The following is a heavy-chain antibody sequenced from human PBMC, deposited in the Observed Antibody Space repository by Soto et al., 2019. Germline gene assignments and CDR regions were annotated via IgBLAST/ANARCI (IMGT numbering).Heavy chain of an antibody. CDR3: ARDGGGQLAFDY. V-gene: IGHV3-48*03. Sequence: EVQLVESGGGLVQPGGSLRLSCAASGFTFSSYEMNWVRQAPGKGMEWVSYISSSGSTIYYADSVQGRFTISRDNAKNSLYLQMNSLRAEDTAVYYCARDGGGQLAFDYWGQGTLVTVSS. J-gene: IGHJ4*02. CDR2: ISSSGSTI. CDR1: GFTFSSYE. D-gene: IGHD6-6*01.